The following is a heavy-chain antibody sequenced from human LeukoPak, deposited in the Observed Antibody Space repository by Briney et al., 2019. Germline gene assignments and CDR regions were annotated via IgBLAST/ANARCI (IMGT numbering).Heavy chain of an antibody. V-gene: IGHV4-39*07. D-gene: IGHD3-10*01. CDR1: GDSISSSSSY. CDR2: IYYSGST. CDR3: ARRGSYYYGSGSYRHGRDYYYYYYMDV. Sequence: SETLSLTCTVSGDSISSSSSYWGWIRQPPGEGLEWIGSIYYSGSTYYNTSLKSRVTISVDTSKNQFSLKLSSVTAADTAVYYCARRGSYYYGSGSYRHGRDYYYYYYMDVWGKGTTVTVSS. J-gene: IGHJ6*03.